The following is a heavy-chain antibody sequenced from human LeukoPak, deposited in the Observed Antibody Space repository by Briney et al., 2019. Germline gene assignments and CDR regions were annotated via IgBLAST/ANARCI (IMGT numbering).Heavy chain of an antibody. CDR3: ARGPIAVAGTGYRY. V-gene: IGHV4-34*01. Sequence: SETLSLTCAVYGGSFSGYYWSWIRQPPGKGLEWIGEINHSGSTNYNPSLKSRVTISVDTSKNQFSLKLSSVAAADTAVYYCARGPIAVAGTGYRYWGQGTLVTVSS. CDR1: GGSFSGYY. CDR2: INHSGST. D-gene: IGHD6-19*01. J-gene: IGHJ4*02.